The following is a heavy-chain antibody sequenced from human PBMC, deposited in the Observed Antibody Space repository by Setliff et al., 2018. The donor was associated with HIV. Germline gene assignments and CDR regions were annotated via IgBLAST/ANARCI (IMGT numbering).Heavy chain of an antibody. J-gene: IGHJ4*02. V-gene: IGHV7-4-1*02. CDR1: GYTFTNYA. D-gene: IGHD2-21*02. Sequence: GASVKVSCKASGYTFTNYAMNWLRQAPGRGLEWMGWIDTNTGNPTYAQGFTGRFVFSLDTSVSTAFLQISTLKAEDTAVYYCARLSPYGDCLLFQYWGQGTQVTVSS. CDR2: IDTNTGNP. CDR3: ARLSPYGDCLLFQY.